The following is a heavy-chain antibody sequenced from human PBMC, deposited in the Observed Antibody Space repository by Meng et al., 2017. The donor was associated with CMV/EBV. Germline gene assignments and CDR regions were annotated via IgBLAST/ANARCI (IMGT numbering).Heavy chain of an antibody. CDR1: GGSVSSGSYY. J-gene: IGHJ5*02. Sequence: TVSGGSVSSGSYYWSWIRQPPGKGLEWIGYIYYSGSTNYNPSLESRVTISVDTSKNQFSLKLSSVTAADTAVYYCARLYYDFWSGYDRWGQGTLVTVSS. CDR3: ARLYYDFWSGYDR. V-gene: IGHV4-61*01. D-gene: IGHD3-3*01. CDR2: IYYSGST.